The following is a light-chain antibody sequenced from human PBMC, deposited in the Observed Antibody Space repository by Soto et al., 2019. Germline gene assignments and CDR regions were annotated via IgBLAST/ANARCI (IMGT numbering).Light chain of an antibody. V-gene: IGKV1-5*01. J-gene: IGKJ1*01. CDR2: DVS. CDR3: QQYTTYWT. CDR1: QSISGW. Sequence: DIQMTQSPSTLSASIGDRDTITCRASQSISGWLAWYQQKPGKAPKLLIYDVSRLESGVPSRFSGSGSGTEFTLTISSLQPNDSATYYCQQYTTYWTFGQGTKVDIK.